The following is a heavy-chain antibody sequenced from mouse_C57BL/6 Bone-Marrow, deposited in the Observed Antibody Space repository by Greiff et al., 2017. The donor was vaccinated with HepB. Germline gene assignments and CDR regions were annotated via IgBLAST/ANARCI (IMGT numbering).Heavy chain of an antibody. J-gene: IGHJ2*01. V-gene: IGHV1-82*01. Sequence: QVQLQQSGPELVKPGASVKISCKASGYAFSSSWMNWVKQRPGKGLEWIGRIYPGDGDTNYNGKFKGKATLTADKSSSTAYMQLSSLTSEDSAVYFCARPTVGFDYWGQGTTLTVSS. CDR1: GYAFSSSW. CDR3: ARPTVGFDY. D-gene: IGHD1-1*01. CDR2: IYPGDGDT.